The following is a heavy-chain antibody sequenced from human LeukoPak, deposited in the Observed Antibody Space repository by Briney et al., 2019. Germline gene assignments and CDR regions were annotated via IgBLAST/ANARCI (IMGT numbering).Heavy chain of an antibody. D-gene: IGHD6-19*01. CDR3: ARVHSSGWSDH. CDR1: GVTFSSYS. V-gene: IGHV3-64*01. Sequence: GGSLRLSCAASGVTFSSYSMNWVRQAPGKGLEYVSAISSNGGSTSHANSVKGRFTISRDNSKNTLYLQMGSLRPEDMAVYYCARVHSSGWSDHCGQGTLVTVSS. J-gene: IGHJ4*02. CDR2: ISSNGGST.